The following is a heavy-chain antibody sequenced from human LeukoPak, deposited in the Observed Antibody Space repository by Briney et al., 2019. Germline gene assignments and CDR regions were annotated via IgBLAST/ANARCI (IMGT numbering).Heavy chain of an antibody. Sequence: ASVKVSCKASGGTFTNYGFSWVRQAPGEGLEWMGWISAYNGDTKYPQKFQGRVTMTTDTSATTVYMELGSLRFDDAAVYYCAREACSDGVCYFEYWGQGTLVTVSS. V-gene: IGHV1-18*01. CDR1: GGTFTNYG. CDR2: ISAYNGDT. J-gene: IGHJ4*02. CDR3: AREACSDGVCYFEY. D-gene: IGHD2-8*01.